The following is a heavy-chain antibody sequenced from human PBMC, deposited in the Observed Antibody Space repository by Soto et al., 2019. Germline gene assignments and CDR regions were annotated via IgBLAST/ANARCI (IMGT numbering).Heavy chain of an antibody. CDR2: ITSSSSDT. J-gene: IGHJ4*02. CDR1: GFTFSSYS. Sequence: EVQLVESGGGLVQPGGSLRLSCAASGFTFSSYSMNWVRQAPGMGLEWISYITSSSSDTIYGDSVSGRFTISRDNARNSLYLQMNSLRDEDTAVYYCARDLHYAFDYWGQGILVTVSS. CDR3: ARDLHYAFDY. D-gene: IGHD3-16*01. V-gene: IGHV3-48*02.